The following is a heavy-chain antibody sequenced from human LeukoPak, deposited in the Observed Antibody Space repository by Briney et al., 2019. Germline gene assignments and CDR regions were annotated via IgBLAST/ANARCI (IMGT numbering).Heavy chain of an antibody. J-gene: IGHJ4*02. CDR3: ASFRSSSSSSDY. CDR2: ITGNGVST. CDR1: GFTFEDYG. V-gene: IGHV3-20*04. Sequence: GGSLRLSCAASGFTFEDYGMHWVRQAPGKGLEWVSLITGNGVSTYYADSVKGRFTISRDNSKNTLYLQMNSLRAEDTAVYYCASFRSSSSSSDYWGQGTLVTVSS. D-gene: IGHD6-13*01.